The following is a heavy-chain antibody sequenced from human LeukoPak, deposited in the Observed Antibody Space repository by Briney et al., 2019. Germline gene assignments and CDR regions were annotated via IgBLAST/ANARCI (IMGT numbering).Heavy chain of an antibody. CDR2: IYYSGST. CDR3: ASQVGGVIVISAFDI. V-gene: IGHV4-39*01. J-gene: IGHJ3*02. Sequence: SETLSFTCTVSGGSISSSSYYWGWIRQPPGKGLEWIGSIYYSGSTYYNPSLKSRVTISVDTSKNQFSLKLSSVTAADTAVYYCASQVGGVIVISAFDIWGQGTMVTVSS. CDR1: GGSISSSSYY. D-gene: IGHD3-16*02.